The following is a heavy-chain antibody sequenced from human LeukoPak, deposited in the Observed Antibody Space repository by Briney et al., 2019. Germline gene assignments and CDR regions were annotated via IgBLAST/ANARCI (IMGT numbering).Heavy chain of an antibody. CDR1: GGSISSYY. J-gene: IGHJ4*02. Sequence: PSETLSLTCTVSGGSISSYYWSWIRQPPGKGLEWIGYIYYSGSTNYNPSLKSRVTISVDTSKNQFSLKLTSVTAADTAVHYCARAGSSAYLIDYWGQGTLVTVSS. CDR2: IYYSGST. V-gene: IGHV4-59*01. CDR3: ARAGSSAYLIDY. D-gene: IGHD3-22*01.